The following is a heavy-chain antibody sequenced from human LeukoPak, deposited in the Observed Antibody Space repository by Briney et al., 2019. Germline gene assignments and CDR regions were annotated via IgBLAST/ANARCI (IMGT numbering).Heavy chain of an antibody. D-gene: IGHD4-23*01. CDR3: ARRAGGYSHPYDY. Sequence: PGGTLRLSCAASGFTSRSYGMSWVRQTPGKGLEWVSTISSGAPTTYYADSVKGRFTISRDDSKNTLYLQMNSLRAEDTAVCYCARRAGGYSHPYDYWGQGTLVTVSS. CDR1: GFTSRSYG. V-gene: IGHV3-23*01. CDR2: ISSGAPTT. J-gene: IGHJ4*02.